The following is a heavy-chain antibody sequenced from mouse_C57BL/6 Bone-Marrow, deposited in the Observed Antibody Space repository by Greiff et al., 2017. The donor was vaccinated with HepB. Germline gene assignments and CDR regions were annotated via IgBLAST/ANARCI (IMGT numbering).Heavy chain of an antibody. D-gene: IGHD2-5*01. CDR1: GYTFTSYW. J-gene: IGHJ3*01. Sequence: VQLQESGAELVRPRTSVKLSCKASGYTFTSYWMHWVKQRPGQGLEWIGVIDPSDSYTNYNQKFKGKATLTVDTSSSTAYMQLSSLTSEDSAVYYCVAYYSNFSWFAYWGQGTLVTVSA. CDR3: VAYYSNFSWFAY. V-gene: IGHV1-59*01. CDR2: IDPSDSYT.